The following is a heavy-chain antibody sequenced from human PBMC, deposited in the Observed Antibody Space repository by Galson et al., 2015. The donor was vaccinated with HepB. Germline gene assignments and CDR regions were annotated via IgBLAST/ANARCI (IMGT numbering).Heavy chain of an antibody. J-gene: IGHJ3*02. V-gene: IGHV1-46*03. D-gene: IGHD2-2*01. CDR2: INPSGGST. Sequence: SVKVSCKASGYTFTSYYMHWVRQAPGQGLEWMGMINPSGGSTSYAQKFQGRVTMTRDTSTSTVYMELSSLRSEDTAVYYCARGPVVPAAKGAFDIWGQGTMVTVSS. CDR1: GYTFTSYY. CDR3: ARGPVVPAAKGAFDI.